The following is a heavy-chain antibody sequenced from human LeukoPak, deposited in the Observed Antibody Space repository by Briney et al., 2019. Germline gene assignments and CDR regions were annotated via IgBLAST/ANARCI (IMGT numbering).Heavy chain of an antibody. CDR2: INHSGST. CDR3: ARGSYGSGSYFDY. CDR1: GGSISSGGYS. V-gene: IGHV4-30-2*01. J-gene: IGHJ4*02. Sequence: SQTLSLTCAVSGGSISSGGYSWSWIRQPPGKGLEWIGYINHSGSTYYNPSLKSRVTISVDRSKNQFSLKLSSVTAADTAVYYCARGSYGSGSYFDYWGQGTLVTVSS. D-gene: IGHD3-10*01.